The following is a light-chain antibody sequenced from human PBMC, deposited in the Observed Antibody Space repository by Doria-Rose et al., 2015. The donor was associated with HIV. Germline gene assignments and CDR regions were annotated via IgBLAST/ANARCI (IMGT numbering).Light chain of an antibody. CDR3: HQYGTSWT. J-gene: IGKJ1*01. CDR1: PSFSSTY. Sequence: TQSPGTLSLSPGERATLSCRASPSFSSTYLAWYHQKPGQAPSLLIYDGSTRATGIPDRVSASGSGTDFTLTINRLEPEDFALYYCHQYGTSWTFGQGTKVEI. CDR2: DGS. V-gene: IGKV3-20*01.